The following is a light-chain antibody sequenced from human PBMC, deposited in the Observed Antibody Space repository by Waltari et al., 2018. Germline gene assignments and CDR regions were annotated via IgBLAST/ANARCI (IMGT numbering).Light chain of an antibody. CDR3: QQYSSSWT. J-gene: IGKJ1*01. CDR2: GAS. V-gene: IGKV3-20*01. Sequence: EIALTPSPGTLPLSPVAIATLSCRASQSVSSSYLAWYQQKPGQAPRLLIYGASSRATGIPDRFSGSGAGTDFTLTISRLEPEDFAVYYCQQYSSSWTFGQGTKVEIK. CDR1: QSVSSSY.